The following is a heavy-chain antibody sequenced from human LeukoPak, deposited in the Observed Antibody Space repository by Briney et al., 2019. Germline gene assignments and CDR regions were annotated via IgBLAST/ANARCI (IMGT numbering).Heavy chain of an antibody. CDR1: GGFISSNSYY. V-gene: IGHV4-39*01. CDR3: ARHGDYYYYMDV. D-gene: IGHD3-16*01. Sequence: PSETLSLTCTVSGGFISSNSYYWGWIRQPPGKGLEWIGSIYYSGSTYYNPSLKSRVTISVDTSKNQFSLKLGSVTAADTAVYYCARHGDYYYYMDVWGKGTTVTISS. CDR2: IYYSGST. J-gene: IGHJ6*03.